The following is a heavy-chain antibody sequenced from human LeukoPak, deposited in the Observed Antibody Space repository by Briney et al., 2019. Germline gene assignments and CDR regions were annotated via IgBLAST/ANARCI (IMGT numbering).Heavy chain of an antibody. CDR1: GGSISNTNW. J-gene: IGHJ4*02. CDR2: ISLTGLT. CDR3: SRENGAFSPFGY. Sequence: PSGTLSLTCGVSGGSISNTNWWSWVRQPPGRVLEWFGEISLTGLTHYNPSLESRVTVSLDKSKNQLSLNLTSVTAADTAVYYCSRENGAFSPFGYWGQGTLVTVLS. D-gene: IGHD2-8*01. V-gene: IGHV4-4*02.